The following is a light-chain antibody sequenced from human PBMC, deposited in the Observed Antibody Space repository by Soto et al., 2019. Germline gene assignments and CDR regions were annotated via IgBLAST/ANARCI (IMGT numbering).Light chain of an antibody. CDR3: QQSYRAPYT. CDR2: VAS. Sequence: DIPVTQSPSSLSASIGDIVTITCRASQSISTFLNWYQQKPGKAPNLLIYVASNLQPGVPSRFSGSGSGTDFSLTISSLQPEDVATYYCQQSYRAPYTFGQGTTLEIK. J-gene: IGKJ2*01. CDR1: QSISTF. V-gene: IGKV1-39*01.